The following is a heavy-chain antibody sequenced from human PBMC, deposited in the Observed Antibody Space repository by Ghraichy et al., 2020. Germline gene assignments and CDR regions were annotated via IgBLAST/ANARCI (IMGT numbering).Heavy chain of an antibody. J-gene: IGHJ5*02. CDR3: ARDSDP. V-gene: IGHV3-53*01. Sequence: GESLNISCAASGFTVSSNYMSWVRQAPGKGLEWVSVIYSGGSTYYADSVKGRFTISRDNSKNTLYLQMNSLRAEDTAVYYCARDSDPWGQGTLVTVSS. CDR1: GFTVSSNY. CDR2: IYSGGST.